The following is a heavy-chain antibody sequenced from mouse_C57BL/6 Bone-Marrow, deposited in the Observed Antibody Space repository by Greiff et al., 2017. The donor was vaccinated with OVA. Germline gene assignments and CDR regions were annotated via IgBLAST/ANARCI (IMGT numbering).Heavy chain of an antibody. CDR3: ARTPSTVGQGMDY. CDR2: INPSTGGT. Sequence: EVQLQQSGPELVKPGASVKISCKASGYSFTGYYMNWVKQSPEKSLEWIGEINPSTGGTTYNQKFKAKATLTVDKSSSTAYMQLKSLTSEDSAVYYCARTPSTVGQGMDYWGQGTSVTVSS. V-gene: IGHV1-42*01. D-gene: IGHD1-1*01. CDR1: GYSFTGYY. J-gene: IGHJ4*01.